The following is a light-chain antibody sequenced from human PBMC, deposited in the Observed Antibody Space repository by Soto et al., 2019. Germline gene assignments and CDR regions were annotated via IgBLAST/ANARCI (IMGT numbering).Light chain of an antibody. CDR1: NSNIGNNY. Sequence: QSVLTQPPSVCAAPGQKVTISCSGSNSNIGNNYVSWYQQLPGTAPKLLIYDNNKRPSGIPDRFSGSKSGTSATLGITGLQTGDEADYYCAAWDGSLSAVVFGGGTKVTVL. V-gene: IGLV1-51*01. CDR3: AAWDGSLSAVV. CDR2: DNN. J-gene: IGLJ2*01.